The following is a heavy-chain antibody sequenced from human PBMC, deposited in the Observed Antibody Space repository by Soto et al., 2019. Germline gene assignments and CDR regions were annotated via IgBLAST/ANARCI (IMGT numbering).Heavy chain of an antibody. D-gene: IGHD3-3*01. CDR3: ARDWTGDTCPCLDV. Sequence: EVQLLESGGGLVQPGGSLRLSCAAAGFTFSNYALTWVRQSPGKGLEWVSTFSGSGGSTYYADSVRGRFTISRDNSKNTLFLQMNSLRVEDTAIYYCARDWTGDTCPCLDVWCQGTTGSVSS. V-gene: IGHV3-23*01. CDR2: FSGSGGST. CDR1: GFTFSNYA. J-gene: IGHJ6*02.